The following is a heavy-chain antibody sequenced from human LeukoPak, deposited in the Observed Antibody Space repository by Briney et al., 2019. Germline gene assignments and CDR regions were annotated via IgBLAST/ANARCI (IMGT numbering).Heavy chain of an antibody. CDR2: IIPILGIA. J-gene: IGHJ4*02. CDR3: ARERYYDSSGYFFDY. CDR1: GGTFSSYA. Sequence: GASEKVSCKASGGTFSSYAISWVRQAPGQGLEWMGRIIPILGIANYAQKFQGRVTITADKSTSTAYMELSSLRSEDTAVYYCARERYYDSSGYFFDYWGQGTLVTVSS. V-gene: IGHV1-69*04. D-gene: IGHD3-22*01.